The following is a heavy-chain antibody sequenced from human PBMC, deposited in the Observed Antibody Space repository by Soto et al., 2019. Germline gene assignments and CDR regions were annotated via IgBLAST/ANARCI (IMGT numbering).Heavy chain of an antibody. Sequence: SETLSLTCTVSGGSISSGGYYWSWIRQHPWKGLEWIGYIYYSGSTYYNPSLRSRVTISVDTSKNQFSLKLSSVTAADTAVYYCAREGAYYGMDVWGQGXTVTVYS. J-gene: IGHJ6*02. CDR2: IYYSGST. V-gene: IGHV4-31*03. CDR1: GGSISSGGYY. CDR3: AREGAYYGMDV.